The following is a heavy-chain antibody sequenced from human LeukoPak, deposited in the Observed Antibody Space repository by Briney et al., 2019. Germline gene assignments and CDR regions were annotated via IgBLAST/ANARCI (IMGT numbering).Heavy chain of an antibody. J-gene: IGHJ4*02. V-gene: IGHV4-59*13. CDR2: IYYSGST. D-gene: IGHD6-6*01. Sequence: SETLSLTCTVSGGSTSSYYWSWIRQPPGKGLEWIGYIYYSGSTNYNPSLKSRVTISVDTSKNQFSLKVSSVTAADTAVYYCARRHVEYSSSSDPYYFDYWGQGTLVTVSS. CDR3: ARRHVEYSSSSDPYYFDY. CDR1: GGSTSSYY.